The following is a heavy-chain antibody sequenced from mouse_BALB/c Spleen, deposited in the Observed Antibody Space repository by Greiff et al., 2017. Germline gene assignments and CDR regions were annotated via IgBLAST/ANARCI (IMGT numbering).Heavy chain of an antibody. Sequence: VQLQQSGAELVKPGASVKLSCTASGFNIKDTYMHWVKQRPEQGLEWIGRIDPANGNTKYDPKFQGKATITADTSSNTAYLQLSSLTSEDTAVYYCARGGYYYGTSSYWYFDVWGAGTTVTVSS. CDR1: GFNIKDTY. D-gene: IGHD1-1*01. V-gene: IGHV14-3*02. CDR3: ARGGYYYGTSSYWYFDV. J-gene: IGHJ1*01. CDR2: IDPANGNT.